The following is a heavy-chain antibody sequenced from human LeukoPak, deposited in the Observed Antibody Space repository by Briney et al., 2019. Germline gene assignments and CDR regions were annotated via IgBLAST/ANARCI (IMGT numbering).Heavy chain of an antibody. D-gene: IGHD2-2*01. CDR2: IIPIFGTA. CDR1: GGTFSSYA. J-gene: IGHJ4*02. Sequence: SVKVSCKASGGTFSSYAISWMRQAPGQGLEWMGRIIPIFGTANYAQKFQGRVTITTDESTSTAYTELSSLRSEDTAVYYCAREPASEVPLDYWGQGTLVTVSS. V-gene: IGHV1-69*05. CDR3: AREPASEVPLDY.